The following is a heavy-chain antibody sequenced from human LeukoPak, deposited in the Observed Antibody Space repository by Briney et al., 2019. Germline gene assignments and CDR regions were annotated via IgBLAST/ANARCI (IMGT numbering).Heavy chain of an antibody. CDR2: IYYSGST. J-gene: IGHJ3*02. CDR3: ARDHVTLDAFDI. V-gene: IGHV4-31*03. Sequence: SETLSLTCTVSGGSISSGGYYWSWIRQHPGKGLEWIGYIYYSGSTYYNPSLKSRVTISVDTSKNQFSLKLSSVTAADTAVYYCARDHVTLDAFDIWGQGTMVTVSS. D-gene: IGHD2-21*02. CDR1: GGSISSGGYY.